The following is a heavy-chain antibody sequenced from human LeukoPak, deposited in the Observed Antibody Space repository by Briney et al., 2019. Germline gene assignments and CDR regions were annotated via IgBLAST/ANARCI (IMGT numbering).Heavy chain of an antibody. CDR1: GFTFDDYA. J-gene: IGHJ4*02. CDR3: AREGDGYNSPIDY. D-gene: IGHD5-24*01. Sequence: GGSLRLSCAASGFTFDDYAMHWVRQAPGKGLDWVSLISWDGGSTYYADSVKGRFTISRDNSKNSLFLQMNSLRAEDTAVYYCAREGDGYNSPIDYWGQGTLVTVSS. V-gene: IGHV3-43D*03. CDR2: ISWDGGST.